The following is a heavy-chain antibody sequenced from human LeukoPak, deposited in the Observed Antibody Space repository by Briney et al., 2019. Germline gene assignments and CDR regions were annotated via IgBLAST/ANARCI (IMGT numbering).Heavy chain of an antibody. J-gene: IGHJ6*02. D-gene: IGHD6-19*01. Sequence: ASVKVSCKVSGYTLTELSMHWVRQAPGKGLEWMGGSDPEDGETIYAQKFQGRVTMTEDTSTDTAYMELSSLRSEDTAVYYCATEPKQFTNYYYGMDVWGQGTTVTVSS. CDR3: ATEPKQFTNYYYGMDV. V-gene: IGHV1-24*01. CDR1: GYTLTELS. CDR2: SDPEDGET.